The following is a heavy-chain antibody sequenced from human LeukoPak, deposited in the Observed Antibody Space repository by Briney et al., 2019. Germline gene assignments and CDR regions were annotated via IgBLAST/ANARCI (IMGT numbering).Heavy chain of an antibody. CDR3: AKEYSSSWYIFDC. Sequence: PGGSLRLSCAASGFTFSSYGIHWVRQAPGKGLEWEAGISYGGSNKYYADSMKGRFTISRDNSKNTLHLQMNSLRAEDTAVYYCAKEYSSSWYIFDCWGQGTLVTVSS. V-gene: IGHV3-30*18. CDR2: ISYGGSNK. CDR1: GFTFSSYG. D-gene: IGHD6-13*01. J-gene: IGHJ4*02.